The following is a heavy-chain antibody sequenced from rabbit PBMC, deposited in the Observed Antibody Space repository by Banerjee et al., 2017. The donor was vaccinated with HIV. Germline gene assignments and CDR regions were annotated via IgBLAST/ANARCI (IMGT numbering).Heavy chain of an antibody. J-gene: IGHJ2*01. V-gene: IGHV1S45*01. CDR3: ARRWTGYDS. D-gene: IGHD7-1*01. CDR2: INSGSGAT. Sequence: QEQLVESGGGLVQPEGSLTLTCTASGFSFSNSYCMCWVCQAPGKGLEWIGCINSGSGATWYASWAKGRFTISKTSSTTVTLQMTTLTVADTATYFCARRWTGYDSWGPGTLVTVS. CDR1: GFSFSNSYC.